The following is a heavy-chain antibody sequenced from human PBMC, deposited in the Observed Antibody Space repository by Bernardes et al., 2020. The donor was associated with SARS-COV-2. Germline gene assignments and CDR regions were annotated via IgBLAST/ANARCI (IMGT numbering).Heavy chain of an antibody. CDR3: ARGVSSAHMMVVVLKGLSSYFDS. V-gene: IGHV4-34*01. J-gene: IGHJ4*01. D-gene: IGHD3-22*01. CDR1: GGSFSDYS. Sequence: SETLSLTCAVYGGSFSDYSWGWIRQSPGKGLEWIGEISQSGSVKYSPSLESRVTMSLDTSKNQFSLRLTSVTAADTAVYYCARGVSSAHMMVVVLKGLSSYFDSWCHGALVTVSS. CDR2: ISQSGSV.